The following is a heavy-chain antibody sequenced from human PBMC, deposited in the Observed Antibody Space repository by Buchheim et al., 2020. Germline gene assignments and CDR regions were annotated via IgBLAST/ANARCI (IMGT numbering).Heavy chain of an antibody. D-gene: IGHD3-22*01. Sequence: QVQLVQSGAEVKKPGASVKVSCKASGYTFTSYAMHWVRQAPGQRLEWMGWINAGNGNTKYSQKFQGRVTITRDTSASKAYMELSSLRSEDTAVYYCARTPYYYDSSGYYSHDAFDIWGQGT. J-gene: IGHJ3*02. CDR2: INAGNGNT. V-gene: IGHV1-3*01. CDR3: ARTPYYYDSSGYYSHDAFDI. CDR1: GYTFTSYA.